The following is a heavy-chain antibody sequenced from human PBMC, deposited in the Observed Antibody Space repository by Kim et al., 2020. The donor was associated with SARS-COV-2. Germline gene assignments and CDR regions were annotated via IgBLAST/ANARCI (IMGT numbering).Heavy chain of an antibody. V-gene: IGHV1-24*01. Sequence: ASVKVSCKVSGYTLTELSMHWVRQAPGKGLEWTGGFDPEDGETIYAQKFQGRVTMTEDTSTDTAYMELSSLRSEDTAVYYCATDRPAHDSSGYYYGAFDIWGQGTMVTVSS. CDR3: ATDRPAHDSSGYYYGAFDI. CDR2: FDPEDGET. CDR1: GYTLTELS. D-gene: IGHD3-22*01. J-gene: IGHJ3*02.